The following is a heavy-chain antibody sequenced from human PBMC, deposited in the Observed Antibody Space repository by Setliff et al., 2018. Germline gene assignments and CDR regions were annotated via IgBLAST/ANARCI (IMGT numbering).Heavy chain of an antibody. V-gene: IGHV1-2*04. D-gene: IGHD3-10*01. CDR2: INPNSGGT. J-gene: IGHJ4*02. Sequence: ASVKVSCKTSGYPFTDYYIHWVRQAPGQGLEWMGRINPNSGGTNYAQKFQGWVTMTRDTSISTAYMELSRLRSDDTAVYYCARGGTSGTPYFDYWGQGTLVTVSS. CDR1: GYPFTDYY. CDR3: ARGGTSGTPYFDY.